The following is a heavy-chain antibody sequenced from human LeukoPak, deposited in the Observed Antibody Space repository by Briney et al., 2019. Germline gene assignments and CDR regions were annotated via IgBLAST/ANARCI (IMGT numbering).Heavy chain of an antibody. CDR1: GGSISSGGYY. Sequence: SQTLSLTCTVSGGSISSGGYYWSWIRQHPGKGLEWIGYIYYSGSTYYNPSLKSRVTISVDTSKNQFSLKLSSVTAADTAVYYCARGLYDILTGTNWFDPWGQGTLVTVS. V-gene: IGHV4-31*03. CDR2: IYYSGST. CDR3: ARGLYDILTGTNWFDP. D-gene: IGHD3-9*01. J-gene: IGHJ5*02.